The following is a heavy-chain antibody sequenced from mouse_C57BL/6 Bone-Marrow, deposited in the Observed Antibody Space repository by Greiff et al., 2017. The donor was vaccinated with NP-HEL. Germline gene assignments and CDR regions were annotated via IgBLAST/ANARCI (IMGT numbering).Heavy chain of an antibody. CDR2: ISYSGST. D-gene: IGHD1-1*01. J-gene: IGHJ4*01. CDR3: ARAQVANYYAMDY. V-gene: IGHV3-1*01. CDR1: GYSITSGYD. Sequence: EVQLQQSGPGMVKPSQSLSLTCTVTGYSITSGYDWHWIRHFPGNKLEWMGYISYSGSTNYNPSLKSRISITHDTSKNHFFLKLNSVTTEDTATYYCARAQVANYYAMDYWGQGTSVTVSS.